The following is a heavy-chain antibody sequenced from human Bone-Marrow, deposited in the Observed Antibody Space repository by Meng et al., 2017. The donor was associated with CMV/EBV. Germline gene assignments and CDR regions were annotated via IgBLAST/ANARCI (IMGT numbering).Heavy chain of an antibody. Sequence: SGPTLVKPTQTLTLTCTFSGFSLNTNGLGVGWIRQPPGKALEWLALIYWNDDKRYSPSLRTRLTITKDTSKNQVVLRMTNLDPVDTGTYFCARRPLYPNVFDFWGQGTVVTVSS. CDR1: GFSLNTNGLG. CDR2: IYWNDDK. J-gene: IGHJ3*01. V-gene: IGHV2-5*01. CDR3: ARRPLYPNVFDF. D-gene: IGHD3-16*02.